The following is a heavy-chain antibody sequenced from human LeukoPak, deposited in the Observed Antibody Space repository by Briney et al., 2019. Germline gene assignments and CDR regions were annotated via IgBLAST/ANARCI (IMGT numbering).Heavy chain of an antibody. J-gene: IGHJ4*02. CDR1: GYTFTDYY. CDR3: ATDLDRIVGATWGDY. D-gene: IGHD1-26*01. CDR2: VDPEDGET. V-gene: IGHV1-69-2*01. Sequence: ASVKVSCKXSGYTFTDYYMHWVQQAPGKGLERMGLVDPEDGETIYAEKFQGRVTITADTSTDTAYMELSSLRSEDTAVYYCATDLDRIVGATWGDYWGQGTLVTVSS.